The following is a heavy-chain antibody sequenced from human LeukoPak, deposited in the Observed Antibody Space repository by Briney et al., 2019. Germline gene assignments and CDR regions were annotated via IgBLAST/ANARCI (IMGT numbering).Heavy chain of an antibody. CDR3: ARDSRTTIFGVVSWWFDP. CDR2: IYYSGST. D-gene: IGHD3-3*01. J-gene: IGHJ5*02. Sequence: SETLSLTCIVSGGSISSYYWSWIRQPPGKGLEWIGYIYYSGSTNYNPPLKSRVTISVDTSKNQFSLKLSSVTAADTAVYYCARDSRTTIFGVVSWWFDPWGQGTLVTVSS. CDR1: GGSISSYY. V-gene: IGHV4-59*01.